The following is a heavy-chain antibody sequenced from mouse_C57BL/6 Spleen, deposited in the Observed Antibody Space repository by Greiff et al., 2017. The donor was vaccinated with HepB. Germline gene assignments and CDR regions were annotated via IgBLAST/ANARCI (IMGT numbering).Heavy chain of an antibody. CDR1: GYTFTSYW. Sequence: QVQLQQPGAELVKPGASVKLSCKASGYTFTSYWMQWVKQRPGQGLEWIGEIDPSDSYTNYNQKFKGKATLTVDTSSSTAYMQLSSLTSEDSAVYYCAMRGNSFAYWGQGTLVTVSA. V-gene: IGHV1-50*01. CDR3: AMRGNSFAY. CDR2: IDPSDSYT. J-gene: IGHJ3*01. D-gene: IGHD2-1*01.